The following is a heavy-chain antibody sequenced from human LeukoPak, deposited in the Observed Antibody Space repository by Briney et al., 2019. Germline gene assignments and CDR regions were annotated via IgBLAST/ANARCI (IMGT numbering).Heavy chain of an antibody. CDR1: GFTFSSYA. J-gene: IGHJ6*02. Sequence: PGGSLRLSCAASGFTFSSYAMHWVRQAPGKGLEWVAVISYDGSNKYYADSVKGRFTISRDNSKNTLYLQMNSLRAEDTAVYYRARASAAADYGMDVWGQGTTVTVSS. D-gene: IGHD6-13*01. CDR3: ARASAAADYGMDV. V-gene: IGHV3-30*04. CDR2: ISYDGSNK.